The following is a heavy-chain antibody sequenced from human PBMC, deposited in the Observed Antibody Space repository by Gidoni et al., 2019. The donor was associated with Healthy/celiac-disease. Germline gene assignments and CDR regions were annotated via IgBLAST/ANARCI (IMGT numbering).Heavy chain of an antibody. Sequence: DVQLVQSGAEVKKPGESLRISCKGSGYSFTSYWISWVRQMPGKGLEWMGRIDPGDSYTNYSPSFQGHVTISADKSISTAYLQWSSLKASDTAMYYCARQVVAAAGNNWFDPWGQGTLVTVSS. D-gene: IGHD6-13*01. CDR1: GYSFTSYW. V-gene: IGHV5-10-1*03. CDR2: IDPGDSYT. J-gene: IGHJ5*02. CDR3: ARQVVAAAGNNWFDP.